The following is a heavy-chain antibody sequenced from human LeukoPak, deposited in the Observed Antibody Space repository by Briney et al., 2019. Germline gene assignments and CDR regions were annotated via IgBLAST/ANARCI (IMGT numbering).Heavy chain of an antibody. CDR2: INPNSGGT. CDR3: AIDLGELTPGSPA. Sequence: ASVKVSCKAAGYTFTGYYMHWVRQAPGQGLEWMGWINPNSGGTNYAQKFQGRVTMTRDTSISTAYMELSRLRSDDTAVYYCAIDLGELTPGSPAWGQGTLVTVSS. CDR1: GYTFTGYY. J-gene: IGHJ5*02. V-gene: IGHV1-2*02. D-gene: IGHD3-10*01.